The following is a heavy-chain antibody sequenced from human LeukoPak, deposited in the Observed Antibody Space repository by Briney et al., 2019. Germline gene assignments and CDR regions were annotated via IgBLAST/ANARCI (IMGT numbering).Heavy chain of an antibody. D-gene: IGHD3-22*01. CDR3: ARAAPYDSSGYGSPRFDY. Sequence: PGGSLRLSCAASGFTFDDYAMHWVRQAPGKGLEWGSGISWNMGSIGYADSVKGRFTISRDNAKNSLYLQMNSLRAEDTALYYCARAAPYDSSGYGSPRFDYWGQGTLVTVSS. J-gene: IGHJ4*02. CDR2: ISWNMGSI. CDR1: GFTFDDYA. V-gene: IGHV3-9*01.